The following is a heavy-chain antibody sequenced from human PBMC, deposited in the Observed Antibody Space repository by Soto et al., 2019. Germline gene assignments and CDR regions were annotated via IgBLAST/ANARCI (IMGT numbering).Heavy chain of an antibody. CDR3: AKAVAGHCFDS. D-gene: IGHD2-15*01. V-gene: IGHV3-23*01. CDR2: IVGSGDST. Sequence: EVQLLESGGGLVQPGGSLRLSCGASGFTFSNYAMTWVRQAPGKGLEWVSLIVGSGDSTYYADSVKGRFTISRDNSKNTLFLRMTSLRAEDTAVYYCAKAVAGHCFDSWGQGSLVTVSS. J-gene: IGHJ4*02. CDR1: GFTFSNYA.